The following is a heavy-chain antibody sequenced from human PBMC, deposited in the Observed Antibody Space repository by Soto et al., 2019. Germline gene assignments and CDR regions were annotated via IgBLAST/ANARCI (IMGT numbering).Heavy chain of an antibody. CDR3: AREGITIFGVVIPNWFDP. D-gene: IGHD3-3*01. CDR1: GYTFTSYA. V-gene: IGHV1-3*01. CDR2: INAGNGNT. Sequence: GASVKVSCKASGYTFTSYAMHWVRQAPGQRLEWMGWINAGNGNTKYSQKFQGRVTITRDTSARTAYMELSSLRSEDTTLYYCAREGITIFGVVIPNWFDPWGQGTLVTVSS. J-gene: IGHJ5*02.